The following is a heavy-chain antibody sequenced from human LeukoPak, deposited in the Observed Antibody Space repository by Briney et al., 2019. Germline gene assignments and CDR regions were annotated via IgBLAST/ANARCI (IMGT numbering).Heavy chain of an antibody. CDR1: GYTFTSYY. J-gene: IGHJ5*02. Sequence: GASVKVSCKTSGYTFTSYYIHWLRQAPGQRFEWMGWSDPKSGATKYEHFQGRVTMTRDTSISTAYMELSRLTSDDTAVYYCARSPAYSSGSPKVFDWFDPWGQGTLVTVSS. CDR3: ARSPAYSSGSPKVFDWFDP. D-gene: IGHD6-25*01. CDR2: SDPKSGAT. V-gene: IGHV1-2*02.